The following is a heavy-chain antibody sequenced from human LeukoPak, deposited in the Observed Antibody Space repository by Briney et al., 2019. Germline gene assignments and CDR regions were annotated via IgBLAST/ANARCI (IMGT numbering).Heavy chain of an antibody. CDR3: ARNQLLWTWFDP. D-gene: IGHD2-2*01. CDR1: GXSFTSYR. V-gene: IGHV5-51*01. J-gene: IGHJ5*02. Sequence: NPGESLKISYKGSGXSFTSYRIGWVRQMPGKGLEGMGIIYPGDSDTRYSPSFQGQVTISADKSISTAYLQWSSLKASDTAMYYCARNQLLWTWFDPWGQGTLVTVSS. CDR2: IYPGDSDT.